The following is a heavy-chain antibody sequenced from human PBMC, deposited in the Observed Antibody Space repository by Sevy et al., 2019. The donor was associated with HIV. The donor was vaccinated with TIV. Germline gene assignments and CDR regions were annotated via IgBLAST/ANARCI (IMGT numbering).Heavy chain of an antibody. V-gene: IGHV3-49*03. CDR1: GFTFGDYA. CDR3: TRDPRLWFGDY. J-gene: IGHJ4*02. D-gene: IGHD3-10*01. Sequence: GESLKISCTASGFTFGDYAMSWFRQAPGKGLEWVGFIRSKAYGGTTEYAASVKGRFTISRDDSKSIAYLQMNSLKTEDTAVYYCTRDPRLWFGDYWGQGTLVTVSS. CDR2: IRSKAYGGTT.